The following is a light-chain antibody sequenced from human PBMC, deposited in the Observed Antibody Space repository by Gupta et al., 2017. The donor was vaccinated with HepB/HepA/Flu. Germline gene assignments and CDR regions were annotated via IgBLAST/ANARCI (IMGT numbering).Light chain of an antibody. CDR3: QQRSNWPLT. Sequence: EIVLTQSPATLSLSPGERATLSCRASQSVTTYLAWYRQKPGQAPSLLIYDASNRATGIPARFSGSGSGTDFTLTISSLEPEDFALYYCQQRSNWPLTFGGWTKVEIK. CDR2: DAS. J-gene: IGKJ4*01. V-gene: IGKV3-11*01. CDR1: QSVTTY.